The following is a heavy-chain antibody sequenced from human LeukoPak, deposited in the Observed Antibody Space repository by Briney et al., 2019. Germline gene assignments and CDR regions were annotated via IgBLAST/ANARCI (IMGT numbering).Heavy chain of an antibody. D-gene: IGHD3-10*01. V-gene: IGHV3-53*01. Sequence: GGSLRLSCAASGFAVSGNYMSWVRQAPGKGLEWVSVIYSDGRTYYADSVKGRFTISRDISKNILFLQMTSLRADDTAVYYCTELKGWYGEGAFGYWGQGTLVTVSS. J-gene: IGHJ4*02. CDR2: IYSDGRT. CDR1: GFAVSGNY. CDR3: TELKGWYGEGAFGY.